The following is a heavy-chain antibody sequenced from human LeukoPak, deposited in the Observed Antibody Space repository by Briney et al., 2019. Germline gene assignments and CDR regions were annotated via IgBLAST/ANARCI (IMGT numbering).Heavy chain of an antibody. V-gene: IGHV3-7*01. CDR2: IKQDGSEK. J-gene: IGHJ4*02. Sequence: GGSLRLSCTASGFTFSNYWMTWVRQAPGKGLEWVASIKQDGSEKQYVGSVRGRFTISRDNAKNVLDLQMDSLTAEDTAVYYCARGHYDVLAASYKWTPDYWGQGTLVTVSS. CDR1: GFTFSNYW. D-gene: IGHD3-9*01. CDR3: ARGHYDVLAASYKWTPDY.